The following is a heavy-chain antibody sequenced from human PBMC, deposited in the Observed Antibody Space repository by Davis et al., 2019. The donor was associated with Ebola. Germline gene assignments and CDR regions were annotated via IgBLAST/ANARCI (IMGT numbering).Heavy chain of an antibody. D-gene: IGHD6-6*01. V-gene: IGHV4-34*01. CDR3: ARNRIAGSSSFYYYYGMDV. CDR2: INHSGSS. CDR1: GGSISSYY. J-gene: IGHJ6*02. Sequence: SETLSLTCTVSGGSISSYYWSWIRQPPGKGLEWIGEINHSGSSKHSPSLKSRLTISVDTSKNQFSLKLSSVTAADTAVYYCARNRIAGSSSFYYYYGMDVWGQGTTVTVSS.